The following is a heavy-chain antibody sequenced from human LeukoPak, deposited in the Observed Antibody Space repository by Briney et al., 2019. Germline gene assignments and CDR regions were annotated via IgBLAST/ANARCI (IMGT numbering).Heavy chain of an antibody. Sequence: SDTLSLTCTVSGGSLSRYYLSWIRQAAGQGLEWMGRIYTSGSANYNPPLSSRVDISVVTSKKQFARQLSGVTAAYAAVYYCGREGREVALPVDYWGRGTVVSVSS. J-gene: IGHJ4*02. CDR3: GREGREVALPVDY. D-gene: IGHD3-10*01. CDR1: GGSLSRYY. V-gene: IGHV4-4*07. CDR2: IYTSGSA.